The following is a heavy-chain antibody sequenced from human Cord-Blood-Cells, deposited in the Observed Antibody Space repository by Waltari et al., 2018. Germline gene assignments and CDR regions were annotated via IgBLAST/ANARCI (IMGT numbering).Heavy chain of an antibody. CDR3: ARGGLVMVYARGGFDP. CDR2: IKPDRGGS. D-gene: IGHD2-8*01. J-gene: IGHJ5*02. V-gene: IGHV1-2*02. CDR1: GYTFTGYY. Sequence: QVQLVQSGAEVKKPGASVKVSCKASGYTFTGYYMHWVRQAPGQGLEWMGWIKPDRGGSNDAQEFQGRVTMTRDTSISTAYMELGRLRSDDTAVYYCARGGLVMVYARGGFDPWGQGTLVTVSS.